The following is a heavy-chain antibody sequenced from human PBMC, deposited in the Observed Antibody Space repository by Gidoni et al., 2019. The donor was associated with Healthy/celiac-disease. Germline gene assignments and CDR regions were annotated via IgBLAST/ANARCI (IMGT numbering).Heavy chain of an antibody. CDR3: ARGLGSGGMVRGAGGFDP. CDR1: GFTFSSYS. J-gene: IGHJ5*02. V-gene: IGHV3-21*01. D-gene: IGHD3-10*01. Sequence: EVQLVESGGGLVKPGGPLRLSCAASGFTFSSYSMNWVRQAPGKGLEWVSSISSSSSYIYYADSVKGRFTISRDNAKNSLYLQMNSLRAEDTAVYYCARGLGSGGMVRGAGGFDPWGQGTLVTVSS. CDR2: ISSSSSYI.